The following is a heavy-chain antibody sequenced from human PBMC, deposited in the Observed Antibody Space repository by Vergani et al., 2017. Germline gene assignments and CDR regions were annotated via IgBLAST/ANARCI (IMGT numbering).Heavy chain of an antibody. CDR2: IRPKTDGETT. CDR1: GFTFSSAW. V-gene: IGHV3-15*01. J-gene: IGHJ4*02. Sequence: EVQPVESGGGLVKPGGSLRLSCTTSGFTFSSAWMSWVRQAPGKGLEWVARIRPKTDGETTDYAAPVKGRFTISRDDSKNTLYLQMNSLKVEDTGVYYCAREMSNEGFDYWGQGTRVTVS. CDR3: AREMSNEGFDY. D-gene: IGHD4-11*01.